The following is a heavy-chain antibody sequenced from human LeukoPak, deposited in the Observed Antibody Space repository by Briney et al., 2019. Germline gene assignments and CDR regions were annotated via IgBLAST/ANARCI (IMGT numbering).Heavy chain of an antibody. J-gene: IGHJ4*02. V-gene: IGHV3-21*01. CDR2: ISSSSSYI. CDR1: GFTFSSYS. Sequence: GGSLRLSCAASGFTFSSYSMNWVRQAPGKGLEWVSSISSSSSYIYYADSVKGRFTISRDNAKNSLYLKMNSLRAEDTAVYYCARVGMTTVTSFDYWGQGTLVTVSS. D-gene: IGHD4-17*01. CDR3: ARVGMTTVTSFDY.